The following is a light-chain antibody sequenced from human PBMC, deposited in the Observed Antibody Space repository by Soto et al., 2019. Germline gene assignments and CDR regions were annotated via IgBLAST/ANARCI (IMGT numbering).Light chain of an antibody. CDR2: EVN. CDR3: SSYTTSSTVV. CDR1: SSDVGAYNY. Sequence: QSALTQPASVSGSPGQSITISCTGTSSDVGAYNYLSWYQQHPGKAPKLMIYEVNYRPSGVSNRFSGSKSGNTASLTISGLQAEDEADYYCSSYTTSSTVVFAGGTKLTVL. J-gene: IGLJ2*01. V-gene: IGLV2-14*01.